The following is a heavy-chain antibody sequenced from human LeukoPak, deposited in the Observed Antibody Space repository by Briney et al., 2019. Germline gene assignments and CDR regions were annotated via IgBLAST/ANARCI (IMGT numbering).Heavy chain of an antibody. CDR1: GGSFSGYY. V-gene: IGHV3-23*01. CDR3: AKFLGYSYGGFDY. D-gene: IGHD5-18*01. Sequence: ETLSLTCAVYGGSFSGYYWSWIRQPPGKGLEWVSAISGSGGSTYYADSVKGRFTISRDNSKNTLYLQMNSLRAEDTAVYYCAKFLGYSYGGFDYWGQGTLVTVSS. J-gene: IGHJ4*02. CDR2: ISGSGGST.